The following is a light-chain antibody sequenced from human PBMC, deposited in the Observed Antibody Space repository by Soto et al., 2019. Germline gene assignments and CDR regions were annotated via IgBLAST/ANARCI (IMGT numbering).Light chain of an antibody. CDR3: SSYTTSTTLV. CDR1: SSDVGAYNF. V-gene: IGLV2-14*03. CDR2: DVN. Sequence: QSALTQPASVSGSPGQSIAISCSGTSSDVGAYNFVSWYQQHPGKAPKLIIYDVNNRPSGISDRFSGSKSGNTASLTISGLQAEDEADYYCSSYTTSTTLVFGGGTKLTVL. J-gene: IGLJ3*02.